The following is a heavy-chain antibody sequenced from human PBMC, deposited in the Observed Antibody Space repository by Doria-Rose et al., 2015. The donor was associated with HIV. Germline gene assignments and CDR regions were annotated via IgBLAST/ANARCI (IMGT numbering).Heavy chain of an antibody. D-gene: IGHD3-10*01. CDR3: AEGSYGSGTYFPFYGMDV. V-gene: IGHV3-30*18. Sequence: SGGGVVQPGRSLRLSCAASGFTFTTFGMHWVRQAPGKGLEWVAVISYDGSNKYYADSVKGRLTISRDNSKNTLFLHMDSLRAEDTAVYYCAEGSYGSGTYFPFYGMDVWGQGTTVTVSS. CDR1: GFTFTTFG. J-gene: IGHJ6*02. CDR2: ISYDGSNK.